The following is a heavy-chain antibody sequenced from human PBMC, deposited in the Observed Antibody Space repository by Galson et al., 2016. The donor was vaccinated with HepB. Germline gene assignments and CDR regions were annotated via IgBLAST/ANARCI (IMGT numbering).Heavy chain of an antibody. CDR2: MSWNSGQI. CDR3: AKDIRIGRASAATVY. Sequence: SLRLSCAASGFTFDEYAIHWVRQAPGKGLEWVSGMSWNSGQIGYADSVKGRFTISRDNAKNSLYLQMNSLRAEDTALYYCAKDIRIGRASAATVYWGQGTLVTVSS. V-gene: IGHV3-9*01. J-gene: IGHJ4*02. CDR1: GFTFDEYA. D-gene: IGHD6-13*01.